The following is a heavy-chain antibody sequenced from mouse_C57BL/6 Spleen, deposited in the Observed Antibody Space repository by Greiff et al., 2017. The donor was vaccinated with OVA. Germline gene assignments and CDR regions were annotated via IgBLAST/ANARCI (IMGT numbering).Heavy chain of an antibody. D-gene: IGHD1-1*01. CDR2: IRHKANGSTT. CDR3: ARTTYCGSDD. Sequence: VQVLESGAGLVQPGGSLSLSCAASGFTFTDYYMRWVRQPPGQALEWLGFIRHKANGSTTEYSASVKGRFTISRDNSQSILYLQMNARRAEDSATYYCARTTYCGSDDWGKGTTLTVSS. J-gene: IGHJ2*01. V-gene: IGHV7-3*01. CDR1: GFTFTDYY.